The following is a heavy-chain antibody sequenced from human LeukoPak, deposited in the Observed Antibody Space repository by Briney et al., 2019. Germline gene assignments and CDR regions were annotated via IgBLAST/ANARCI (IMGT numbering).Heavy chain of an antibody. CDR3: ASAPSYYYAGRGADY. D-gene: IGHD3-10*01. J-gene: IGHJ4*02. CDR1: GGSFSGYY. V-gene: IGHV4-34*01. Sequence: PSETLSLTCAVYGGSFSGYYWSWIRQPPGKGLEWIGEINHSGSTNYNPSLKSRVTISVDTSKNQFSLKLSSVTAADTAVYYCASAPSYYYAGRGADYWGQGTLVTVSS. CDR2: INHSGST.